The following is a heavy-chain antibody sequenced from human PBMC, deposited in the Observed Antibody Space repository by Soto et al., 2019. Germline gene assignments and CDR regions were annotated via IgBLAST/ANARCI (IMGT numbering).Heavy chain of an antibody. D-gene: IGHD5-18*01. Sequence: QVQLVQSGAEVKKPGASVKVSCKASGYTFTTYGISWVRQAPGQGLEWMGGISAYNGDTNYAQNLQGRATMTTETSTSTAYMELRSLRSDDTAVYYCARDVDTAVATRAFDIWGQGTMVTVSS. CDR1: GYTFTTYG. CDR2: ISAYNGDT. CDR3: ARDVDTAVATRAFDI. J-gene: IGHJ3*02. V-gene: IGHV1-18*01.